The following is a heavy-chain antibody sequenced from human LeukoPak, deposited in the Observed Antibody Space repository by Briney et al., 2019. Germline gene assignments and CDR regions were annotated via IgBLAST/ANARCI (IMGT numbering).Heavy chain of an antibody. V-gene: IGHV3-30*18. J-gene: IGHJ4*02. CDR1: GFTFSSYG. CDR3: AKDRRRDYSGSYLGYFDY. Sequence: PGGSLRLSCVASGFTFSSYGMHWVRQAPGKGLEWVAVISYDGSNKYYADSVKGRFTISRDNSKNTLYLQMNSLRAEDTAVYYCAKDRRRDYSGSYLGYFDYWGQGTLVTVSS. D-gene: IGHD1-26*01. CDR2: ISYDGSNK.